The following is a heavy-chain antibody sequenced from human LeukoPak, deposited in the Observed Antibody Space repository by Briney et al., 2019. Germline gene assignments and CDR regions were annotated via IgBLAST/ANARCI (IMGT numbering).Heavy chain of an antibody. CDR1: GGSISSYY. D-gene: IGHD1-26*01. J-gene: IGHJ4*02. CDR2: IYHSGST. CDR3: ARDSLGAGTVGATSGY. V-gene: IGHV4-39*02. Sequence: SETLSLTCTVSGGSISSYYWGWIRQPPGKGLEWIGSIYHSGSTYYNPSLKSRVTISVDTSKNQFSLKLSSVTAADTAVYYCARDSLGAGTVGATSGYWGQGTLVTVSS.